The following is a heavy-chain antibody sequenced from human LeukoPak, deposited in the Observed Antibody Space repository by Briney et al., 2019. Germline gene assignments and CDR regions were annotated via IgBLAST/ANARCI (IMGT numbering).Heavy chain of an antibody. V-gene: IGHV3-23*01. CDR3: ARWFNSGNDWWFDP. D-gene: IGHD1-26*01. CDR1: GFTFSSYA. J-gene: IGHJ5*02. CDR2: ISGSGATT. Sequence: PGGSLRLSCAVSGFTFSSYAMGWVRQAPGKGLDWVSGISGSGATTYYADSVKGRFTISRDDSKNTLYLQMNSLRAENSALYYCARWFNSGNDWWFDPWGQGTLVTVSS.